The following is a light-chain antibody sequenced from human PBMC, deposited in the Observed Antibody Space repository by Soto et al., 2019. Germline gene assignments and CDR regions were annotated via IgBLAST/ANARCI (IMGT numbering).Light chain of an antibody. CDR2: DVS. CDR3: NSYTSSTTYV. Sequence: QSALTQPASVSGSPGQSITISCTGTSSDVGGYNYVSWYQQHPGEAPKLVIYDVSNRPSGVSNRFSGSKSGNTASLTISGLQAEDEADYSGNSYTSSTTYVFGIGTKVTV. J-gene: IGLJ1*01. V-gene: IGLV2-14*01. CDR1: SSDVGGYNY.